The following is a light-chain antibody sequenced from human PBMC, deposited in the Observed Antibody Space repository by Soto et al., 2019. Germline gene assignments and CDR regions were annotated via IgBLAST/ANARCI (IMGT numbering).Light chain of an antibody. V-gene: IGLV2-8*01. CDR2: EVT. CDR3: NSYVGSNNYV. CDR1: ASDIGRYNY. Sequence: QSVLTQPPSASGSPGQSVTISCIGTASDIGRYNYVSWYQHHPGKAPKLIIYEVTKRPSGVPDRFSGSKSGNTASLTVSGLQAEDEADYYCNSYVGSNNYVFGAATKVTV. J-gene: IGLJ1*01.